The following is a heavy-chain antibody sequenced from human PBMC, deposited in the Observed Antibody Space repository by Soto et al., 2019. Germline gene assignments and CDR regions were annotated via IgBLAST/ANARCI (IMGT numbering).Heavy chain of an antibody. J-gene: IGHJ6*02. CDR2: IIPIFGTA. CDR3: ARKGVYYYYYGMDV. CDR1: GGTFSSYG. D-gene: IGHD3-10*01. V-gene: IGHV1-69*13. Sequence: GASVKVSCKASGGTFSSYGISWVRQAPGQGLEWMGGIIPIFGTANYAQKFQGRVTITADESTSTAYMELSSLRSEDTAVYYCARKGVYYYYYGMDVWGQGTTVTVSS.